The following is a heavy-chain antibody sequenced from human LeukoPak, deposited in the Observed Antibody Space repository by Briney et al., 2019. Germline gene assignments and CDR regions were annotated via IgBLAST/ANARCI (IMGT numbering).Heavy chain of an antibody. CDR3: ARDRGGRGRLDAFDI. V-gene: IGHV4-4*07. D-gene: IGHD5-12*01. J-gene: IGHJ3*02. Sequence: PSETLSLTCTVSGGSISSYYWSWIRQPAGKGLEWIGRIYSTGSTNYNPSLKSRVTMSVDTSKNQFSLKLSSVTAADTAVYYCARDRGGRGRLDAFDIWGQGTMVTVSS. CDR2: IYSTGST. CDR1: GGSISSYY.